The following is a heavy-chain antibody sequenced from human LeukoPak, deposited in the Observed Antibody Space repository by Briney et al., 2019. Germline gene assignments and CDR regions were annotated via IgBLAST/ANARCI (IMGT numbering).Heavy chain of an antibody. Sequence: GGSLRLSCAASGFTFSSYGMHWVRQAPGKGLEWVAVIWYDGSNKYYADSVKGRFTISRDNSKNTLYLQMNSLRAEDTAVYYCARDRGTTVTTDAFDIWGRGTMVTVSS. CDR2: IWYDGSNK. CDR1: GFTFSSYG. CDR3: ARDRGTTVTTDAFDI. D-gene: IGHD4-17*01. V-gene: IGHV3-33*01. J-gene: IGHJ3*02.